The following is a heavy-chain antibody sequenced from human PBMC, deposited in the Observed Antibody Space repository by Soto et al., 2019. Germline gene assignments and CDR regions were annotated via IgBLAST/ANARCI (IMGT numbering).Heavy chain of an antibody. Sequence: QVQLQESGPRLVKPSETLSLTCTVSGDSISSYYWSWFRQPPGKGLEWIGYIPYTGRNNYNPSLKSLVTIAVDTSKNLFARELRSLTAADTAVYFCARSPRLYETIGYYSYYSDYWGQGTLVTVSS. CDR1: GDSISSYY. CDR2: IPYTGRN. CDR3: ARSPRLYETIGYYSYYSDY. D-gene: IGHD3-22*01. J-gene: IGHJ4*02. V-gene: IGHV4-59*01.